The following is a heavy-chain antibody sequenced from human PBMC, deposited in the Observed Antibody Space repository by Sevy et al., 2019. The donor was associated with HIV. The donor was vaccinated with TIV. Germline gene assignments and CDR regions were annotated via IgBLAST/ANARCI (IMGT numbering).Heavy chain of an antibody. CDR1: GFTFSSYW. CDR2: IKQDGSEK. V-gene: IGHV3-7*01. Sequence: GGSLRLSCAASGFTFSSYWMSWVRQAPGKGLEWVANIKQDGSEKYYVDSVKGRFTISRDNAKNSLYLQMNSLRAEDTAVCYCARENYYDSSGFSDYWGQGTLVTVSS. J-gene: IGHJ4*02. D-gene: IGHD3-22*01. CDR3: ARENYYDSSGFSDY.